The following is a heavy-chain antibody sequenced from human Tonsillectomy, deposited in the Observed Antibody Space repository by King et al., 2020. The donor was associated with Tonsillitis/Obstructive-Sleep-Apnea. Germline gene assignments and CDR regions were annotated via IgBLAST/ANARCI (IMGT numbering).Heavy chain of an antibody. V-gene: IGHV5-10-1*03. CDR3: ARPSFNYDFWRYGMDV. J-gene: IGHJ6*02. CDR2: IDPSDSYT. CDR1: GYSLTTYW. Sequence: VQLVESGAEVKKPGESLRISCTGSGYSLTTYWISWVRQMPGKGLEWMGRIDPSDSYTNYSPSFQGHVTISADKSTSTAYLQWSSLKASDTAMYYCARPSFNYDFWRYGMDVWGQGTTVTVSS. D-gene: IGHD3-3*01.